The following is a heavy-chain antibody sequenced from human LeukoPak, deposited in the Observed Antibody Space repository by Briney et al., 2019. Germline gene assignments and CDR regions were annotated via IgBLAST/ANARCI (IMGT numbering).Heavy chain of an antibody. CDR1: GFKFGTYA. D-gene: IGHD2-15*01. CDR3: AKNRRVEATPVDY. Sequence: GASLRLSCEASGFKFGTYAMTWVRQAPGKGLEWVSTLSGTGGSTYYADSVKGRFTISRDNSENTLFLQMNSLKAEDTAIHYCAKNRRVEATPVDYWGQGTLVTVSS. J-gene: IGHJ4*02. CDR2: LSGTGGST. V-gene: IGHV3-23*01.